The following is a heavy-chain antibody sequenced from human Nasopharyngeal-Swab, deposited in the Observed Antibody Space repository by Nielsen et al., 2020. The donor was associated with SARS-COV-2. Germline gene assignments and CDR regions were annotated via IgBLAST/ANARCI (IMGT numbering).Heavy chain of an antibody. D-gene: IGHD2-15*01. CDR3: AREVVAATSFDY. J-gene: IGHJ4*02. CDR1: GFTFSNYA. V-gene: IGHV4-30-4*08. Sequence: LRLSCAASGFTFSNYAMSWIRQPPGKGLEWIGYIYYSGSTYYNPSLKSRVTISVDTSKNQFSLKLSSVTAADTAVYYCAREVVAATSFDYWGQGTLVTVSS. CDR2: IYYSGST.